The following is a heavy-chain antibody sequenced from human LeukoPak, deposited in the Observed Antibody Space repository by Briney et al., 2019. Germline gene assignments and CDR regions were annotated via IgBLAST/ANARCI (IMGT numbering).Heavy chain of an antibody. V-gene: IGHV4-59*01. J-gene: IGHJ4*02. CDR3: ARYVVVTAYFDY. Sequence: SETLSLTCTVSGGSISTYYGNWIRQAPGKGLEWIGYIYYSGSTNHNPSLKSRVTISVDTSKNQFSLKLSSVTAADTAVYYCARYVVVTAYFDYWGQGTLVTVSS. CDR1: GGSISTYY. CDR2: IYYSGST. D-gene: IGHD2-21*02.